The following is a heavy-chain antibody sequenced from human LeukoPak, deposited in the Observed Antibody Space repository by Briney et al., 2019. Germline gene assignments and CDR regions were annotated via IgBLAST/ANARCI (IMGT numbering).Heavy chain of an antibody. CDR1: GGTFSSYA. CDR2: INAGNGDT. Sequence: ASVKVSCKASGGTFSSYAISWVRQAPGQGLEWMGWINAGNGDTKYSQEFQGRLTITRDTSATTAYMELSSLTSEDMAVYYCARDRAPKTVTSEVDAFDIWGQGTLVTVSS. D-gene: IGHD4-17*01. V-gene: IGHV1-3*03. CDR3: ARDRAPKTVTSEVDAFDI. J-gene: IGHJ3*02.